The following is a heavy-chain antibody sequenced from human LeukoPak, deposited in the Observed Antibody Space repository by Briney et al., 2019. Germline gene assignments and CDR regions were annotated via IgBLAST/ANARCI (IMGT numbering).Heavy chain of an antibody. J-gene: IGHJ6*02. Sequence: SETLSLTCTVSGGSISSYYWSWIRQPPGKGLEWIGYIYYSGSTNYNPSLKSRVTISVDTSKNQFSLKLSSVTAADTAVYYCARMYCSSTSCYSSYYYGMDVWGQGTTVTVSS. CDR3: ARMYCSSTSCYSSYYYGMDV. V-gene: IGHV4-59*08. CDR1: GGSISSYY. CDR2: IYYSGST. D-gene: IGHD2-2*01.